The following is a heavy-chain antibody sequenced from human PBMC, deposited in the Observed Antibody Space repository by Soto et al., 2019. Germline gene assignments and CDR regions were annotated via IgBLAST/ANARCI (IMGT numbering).Heavy chain of an antibody. CDR3: ARGYYDSSGYYPTDF. CDR2: MNAKSGNT. J-gene: IGHJ4*02. D-gene: IGHD3-22*01. V-gene: IGHV1-8*01. CDR1: GYTFSDYD. Sequence: ASVKVSCKASGYTFSDYDIIWVRQATGQGLEWMGWMNAKSGNTGYARKFQGRVTMTWDTSVSTGYMELSRLRSDDTAVYFCARGYYDSSGYYPTDFWGQGTLVTSPQ.